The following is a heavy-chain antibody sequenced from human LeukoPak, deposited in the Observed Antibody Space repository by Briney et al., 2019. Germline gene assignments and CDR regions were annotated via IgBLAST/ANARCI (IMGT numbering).Heavy chain of an antibody. CDR3: ARQEYSYGYGEFDY. Sequence: SETLSLTCAVSGGSISSSNWWSWVRQPPGKGLEWIGEIYHSGSTNYNPSLKSRVTISVDTSKNQFSLKLSSVTAADTAVYYCARQEYSYGYGEFDYWGQGTLVTVSS. CDR1: GGSISSSNW. CDR2: IYHSGST. V-gene: IGHV4-4*02. D-gene: IGHD5-18*01. J-gene: IGHJ4*02.